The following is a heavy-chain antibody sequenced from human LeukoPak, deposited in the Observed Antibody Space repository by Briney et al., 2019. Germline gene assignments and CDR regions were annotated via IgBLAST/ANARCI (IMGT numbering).Heavy chain of an antibody. CDR2: IYYSGST. CDR3: ARDIAVNWFDP. V-gene: IGHV4-30-4*08. CDR1: GGSLSSGDYY. Sequence: PSQTLSLTCTVSGGSLSSGDYYWSWIRQPPGTGLEWLGYIYYSGSTYYNPSLKSRVTISVDTSKNQFSLKLSSVTAADTAVYYCARDIAVNWFDPWGQGTLVTVSS. J-gene: IGHJ5*02. D-gene: IGHD2-21*01.